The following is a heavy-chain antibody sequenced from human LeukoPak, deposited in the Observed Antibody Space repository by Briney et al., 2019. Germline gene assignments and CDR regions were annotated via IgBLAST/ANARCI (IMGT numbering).Heavy chain of an antibody. V-gene: IGHV4-59*08. D-gene: IGHD4-23*01. Sequence: PSETLSLTCSVSGGSISGYIWSWVRQPPGKGPEWIAYIYDTGSTNYNPSLKSRVTISKDTAKDQFSLRLTSVTAADTAVYYCVRLSVVSPHRYFDLWGRGTLVTVSS. CDR3: VRLSVVSPHRYFDL. CDR2: IYDTGST. J-gene: IGHJ2*01. CDR1: GGSISGYI.